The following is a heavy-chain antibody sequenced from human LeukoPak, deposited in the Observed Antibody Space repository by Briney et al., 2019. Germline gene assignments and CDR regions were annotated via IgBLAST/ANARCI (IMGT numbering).Heavy chain of an antibody. CDR3: AREGPTVTTTGTVAFDI. CDR1: GGSISSYY. V-gene: IGHV4-59*12. CDR2: IYYSGST. D-gene: IGHD4-17*01. J-gene: IGHJ3*02. Sequence: SETLSLTCTISGGSISSYYWSWIRQPPGKGLEWIGYIYYSGSTYYNPSLKSRVTISVDTSKNQFSLKLSSVTAADTAVYYCAREGPTVTTTGTVAFDIWGQGTMVTVSS.